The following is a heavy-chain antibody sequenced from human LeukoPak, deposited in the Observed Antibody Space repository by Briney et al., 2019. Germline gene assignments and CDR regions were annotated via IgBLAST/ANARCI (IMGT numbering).Heavy chain of an antibody. J-gene: IGHJ3*02. CDR1: GVTFSSYA. V-gene: IGHV3-30*04. Sequence: GRSLRLSCAASGVTFSSYAMHWVRQAPGKGLEWVAVISYDGSNKYYADSVKGRFTISRDNSKNTLYLQMNSLRAEDTAVYYCARGAPRITMIVVVTRDAFDIWGQGTMVTVSS. CDR3: ARGAPRITMIVVVTRDAFDI. CDR2: ISYDGSNK. D-gene: IGHD3-22*01.